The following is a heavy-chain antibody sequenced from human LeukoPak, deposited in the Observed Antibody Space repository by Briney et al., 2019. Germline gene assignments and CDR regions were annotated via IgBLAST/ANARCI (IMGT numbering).Heavy chain of an antibody. Sequence: GSLRLSCAASGFTFSSYGMHWVRQAPGKGLEWVAVISYDGSNKYYADSVKGRFTISRDNSKNTLYLQMNSLRAEDTAVYYCAKSRGHNYFDYWGQGTLVTVSS. V-gene: IGHV3-30*18. CDR1: GFTFSSYG. CDR2: ISYDGSNK. D-gene: IGHD2-15*01. CDR3: AKSRGHNYFDY. J-gene: IGHJ4*02.